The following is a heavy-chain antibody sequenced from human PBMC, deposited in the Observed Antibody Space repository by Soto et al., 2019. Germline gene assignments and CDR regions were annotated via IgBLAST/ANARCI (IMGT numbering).Heavy chain of an antibody. CDR1: GGSISSSSSY. CDR3: ARHLDYYDSSSYFDF. J-gene: IGHJ4*02. Sequence: TETLSLTCTVSGGSISSSSSYWGWIRQPPGKGLEWIATVYYSGSTYYNPSLKSRVTISVDTSTNQFSLWLNSVTAADTAVHYCARHLDYYDSSSYFDFWGQGTLVTVSS. V-gene: IGHV4-39*01. CDR2: VYYSGST. D-gene: IGHD3-22*01.